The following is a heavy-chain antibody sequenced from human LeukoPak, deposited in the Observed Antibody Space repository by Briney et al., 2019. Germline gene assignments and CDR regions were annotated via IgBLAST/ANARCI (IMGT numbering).Heavy chain of an antibody. V-gene: IGHV4-34*01. Sequence: PSETLSLTCAVYGGSFSGYYWSWIRQPPGKGLEWIGEINHSGSTNYNPSLKSRVTISVDTSKNQFSLKLSSVTAADTAVYYCARDANIVVVPAATEAYYYYYMDVWGKGTTVTVSS. CDR3: ARDANIVVVPAATEAYYYYYMDV. D-gene: IGHD2-2*01. J-gene: IGHJ6*03. CDR1: GGSFSGYY. CDR2: INHSGST.